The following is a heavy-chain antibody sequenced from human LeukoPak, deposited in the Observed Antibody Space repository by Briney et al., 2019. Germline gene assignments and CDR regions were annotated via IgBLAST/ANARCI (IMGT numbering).Heavy chain of an antibody. CDR3: ARVGRGIAARPHYYYGMDV. Sequence: PSETLSLTCAVYGGSFSGYYWSWIRQPPGKGLEWIGEINHSGSTNYNPSLKSRVTISVDTSKNQFSLKLSSVTAADTAVYYYARVGRGIAARPHYYYGMDVWGQGTTVTVSS. V-gene: IGHV4-34*01. CDR2: INHSGST. D-gene: IGHD6-6*01. J-gene: IGHJ6*02. CDR1: GGSFSGYY.